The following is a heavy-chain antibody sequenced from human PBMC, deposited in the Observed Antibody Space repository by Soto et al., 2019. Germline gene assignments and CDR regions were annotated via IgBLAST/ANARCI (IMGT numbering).Heavy chain of an antibody. CDR2: ISSNGGST. J-gene: IGHJ4*02. Sequence: PGGSLRLSCSASGFTFSSYAMLWVRQAPGKGLEYVSAISSNGGSTYYADSVKGRFTISRDNSKNTLYLQMSSLRAEDTAVYYCTRTRGVYYFDYWGQGTLVTVSS. CDR1: GFTFSSYA. D-gene: IGHD2-2*01. V-gene: IGHV3-64D*06. CDR3: TRTRGVYYFDY.